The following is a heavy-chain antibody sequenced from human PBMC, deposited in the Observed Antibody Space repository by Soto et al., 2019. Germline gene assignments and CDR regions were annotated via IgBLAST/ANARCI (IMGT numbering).Heavy chain of an antibody. Sequence: QVQLVESGGGVVQPGRSLRLSCAASGFTFSSYGMHWVRQAPGKGLEWVAVIWYDGSNKYYADSVKGRFTISRDNSKNTLYLQMNSLRAEDTAVYYCARDGLTSRTLPEDVWGKGTTVTVSS. CDR2: IWYDGSNK. V-gene: IGHV3-33*01. CDR1: GFTFSSYG. J-gene: IGHJ6*04. CDR3: ARDGLTSRTLPEDV. D-gene: IGHD3-9*01.